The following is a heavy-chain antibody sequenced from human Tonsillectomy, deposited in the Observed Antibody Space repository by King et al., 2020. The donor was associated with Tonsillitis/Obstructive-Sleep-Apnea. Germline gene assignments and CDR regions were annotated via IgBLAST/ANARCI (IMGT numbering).Heavy chain of an antibody. V-gene: IGHV2-26*01. D-gene: IGHD2-2*01. CDR2: IFSNYEK. CDR3: ARILVVRPYYMDV. CDR1: GFSLSNATMG. J-gene: IGHJ6*03. Sequence: TLKESGPVLVKPTETLTLTCTVSGFSLSNATMGVSWLRQPPGKALEWLAHIFSNYEKSHRPSLKSRLTISKDTSKSQVVLTMTNMDPVDTATYYCARILVVRPYYMDVWGKGTTVTVSS.